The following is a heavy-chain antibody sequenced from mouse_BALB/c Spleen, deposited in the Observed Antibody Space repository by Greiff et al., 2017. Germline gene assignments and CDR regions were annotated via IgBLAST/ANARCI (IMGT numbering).Heavy chain of an antibody. CDR1: GFNIKDTY. J-gene: IGHJ4*01. CDR2: IDPANGNT. CDR3: ARKYGNPYYAMDY. Sequence: EVQLQQSGAELVKPGASVKLSCTASGFNIKDTYMHWVKQRPEQGLEWIGRIDPANGNTKYDPKFQGKATITADTSSNTAYLQLSSLTSEDTAVYYCARKYGNPYYAMDYWGQGTSVTVSS. D-gene: IGHD2-10*02. V-gene: IGHV14-3*02.